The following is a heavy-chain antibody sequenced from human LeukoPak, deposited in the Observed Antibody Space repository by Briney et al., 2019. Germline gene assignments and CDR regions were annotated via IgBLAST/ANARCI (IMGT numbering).Heavy chain of an antibody. V-gene: IGHV1-2*02. CDR1: GYTFTDYY. CDR2: INPNSGGT. D-gene: IGHD3-10*01. J-gene: IGHJ6*03. Sequence: ASVKVSCKASGYTFTDYYMHWVRQAPGQGLEWMGWINPNSGGTNYAQKFQGRVTMTRDTSISTAYMELSRLRSDDTAVYYCARDSGASPHYYYYYMDVWGKGTTVTVSS. CDR3: ARDSGASPHYYYYYMDV.